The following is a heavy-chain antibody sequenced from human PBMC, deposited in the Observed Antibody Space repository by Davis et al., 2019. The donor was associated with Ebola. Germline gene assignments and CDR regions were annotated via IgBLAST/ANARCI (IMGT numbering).Heavy chain of an antibody. CDR3: ARIRGGNSGSFDY. CDR2: IYPGDSDT. Sequence: PGGSLRLSCNGSGYSFTSYWIGWVRQMPGKGLEWMGIIYPGDSDTRYSPSFQGQVTISADKSISTAYLQWSSLKASDTAMYYCARIRGGNSGSFDYWGQGTLVTVSS. D-gene: IGHD4-23*01. V-gene: IGHV5-51*01. CDR1: GYSFTSYW. J-gene: IGHJ4*02.